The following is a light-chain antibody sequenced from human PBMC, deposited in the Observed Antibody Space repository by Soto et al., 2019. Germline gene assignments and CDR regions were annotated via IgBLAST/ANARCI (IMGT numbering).Light chain of an antibody. V-gene: IGLV2-14*01. Sequence: QSVLTQPASVSGSPGQSITISCTGTSSDVGGYNYVSWYQQHPGKVPKLIIYEASNRPSGVSNRFSGSKSGNTASLTISGLQAEDEADYYCNSYTSSSSYVFGTGTKLTVL. CDR3: NSYTSSSSYV. CDR2: EAS. J-gene: IGLJ1*01. CDR1: SSDVGGYNY.